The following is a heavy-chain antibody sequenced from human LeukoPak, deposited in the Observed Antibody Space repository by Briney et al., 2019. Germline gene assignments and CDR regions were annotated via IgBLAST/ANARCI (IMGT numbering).Heavy chain of an antibody. D-gene: IGHD5-24*01. CDR2: VFDGKTT. J-gene: IGHJ4*02. CDR3: ASGAWATRLHS. V-gene: IGHV4-34*12. CDR1: GESLNYYY. Sequence: SETLSLTCAVYGESLNYYYWSWIRQSPEKGLEWIGEVFDGKTTNYNPSLKSRVAISAVTSSNQFSLNLKSVTAADTAVYYCASGAWATRLHSWAQGTLVIVSS.